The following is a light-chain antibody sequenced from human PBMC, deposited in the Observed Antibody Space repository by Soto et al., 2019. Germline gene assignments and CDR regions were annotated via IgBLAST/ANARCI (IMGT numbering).Light chain of an antibody. CDR1: SSDLGGYNY. V-gene: IGLV2-14*03. J-gene: IGLJ1*01. Sequence: QSALTQPASASGSPGQSITISCTGASSDLGGYNYVSWYQQHPGKAPKLMIYDVSSRPSGVSDRFSGSKSGNTASLTISGLQAEDEADYYCTSYTATGTYVFATGTKLTVL. CDR3: TSYTATGTYV. CDR2: DVS.